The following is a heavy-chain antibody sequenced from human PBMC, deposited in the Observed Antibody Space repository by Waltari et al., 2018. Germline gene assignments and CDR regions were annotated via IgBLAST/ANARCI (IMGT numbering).Heavy chain of an antibody. Sequence: EVQLVESGGGLVQPGRSLRLSCAASGVTFDDYAMHWVRPAPGKGLEWVSGISWNSGGIGYADSVKGRFTISRDNAKNSLYLQMNSLRAEDTALYYCAKGYSYESLDYWGQGTLVTVSS. J-gene: IGHJ4*02. CDR3: AKGYSYESLDY. CDR2: ISWNSGGI. D-gene: IGHD5-18*01. V-gene: IGHV3-9*01. CDR1: GVTFDDYA.